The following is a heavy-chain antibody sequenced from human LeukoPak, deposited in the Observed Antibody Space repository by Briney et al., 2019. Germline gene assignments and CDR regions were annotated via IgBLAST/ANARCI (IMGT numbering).Heavy chain of an antibody. D-gene: IGHD3-22*01. CDR3: VTYYFDSSGPKKNY. V-gene: IGHV4-34*01. J-gene: IGHJ4*02. CDR1: GGSFSGYY. CDR2: INHSGST. Sequence: SETLSLTCAVYGGSFSGYYWSWIRRPPGKGLEWIGEINHSGSTNYNPSLKSRVTISVDTSKKQFSLKLSSVTAADTAVYYCVTYYFDSSGPKKNYWGQGTLVTVSS.